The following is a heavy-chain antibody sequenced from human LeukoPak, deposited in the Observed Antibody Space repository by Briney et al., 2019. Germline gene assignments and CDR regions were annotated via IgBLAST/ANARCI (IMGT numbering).Heavy chain of an antibody. J-gene: IGHJ5*02. CDR3: ARGVDLGYCSSTSCFRFAP. D-gene: IGHD2-2*01. Sequence: TGESLKISCKGSGYSFTSYWIGWVRQMPGKGLEWMGIIYPGDSDTRYSPFFQGQVTISADKSISTAYLQWSSLKASDTAMYYCARGVDLGYCSSTSCFRFAPWGQGTLVTVSS. CDR1: GYSFTSYW. V-gene: IGHV5-51*01. CDR2: IYPGDSDT.